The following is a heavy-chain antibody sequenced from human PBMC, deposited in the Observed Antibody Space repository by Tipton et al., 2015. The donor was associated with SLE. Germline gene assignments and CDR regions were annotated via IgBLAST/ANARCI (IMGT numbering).Heavy chain of an antibody. CDR2: INYSGST. CDR3: ARDSPTVAGTFDS. Sequence: TLSLTCTVSGGSISSYYWSWIRQPPGKGLEWIGYINYSGSTDYNPSLKSRVTISVDTSKNQFSLKLNSVTVADTAVYYCARDSPTVAGTFDSWGQGTLVIVSA. V-gene: IGHV4-59*12. J-gene: IGHJ4*02. CDR1: GGSISSYY. D-gene: IGHD6-19*01.